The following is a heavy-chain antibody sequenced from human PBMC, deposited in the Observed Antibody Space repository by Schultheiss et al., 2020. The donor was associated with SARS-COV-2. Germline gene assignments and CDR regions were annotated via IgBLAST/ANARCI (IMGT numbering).Heavy chain of an antibody. CDR3: WGGSERDGYNSYFDY. Sequence: GGSLRLSCAASGFTFSSYAMHWVRQAPGKGLEYVSAISSNGGSTYYADSVKGRFTISRDNSKNTLYLQMNSLRAEDTAVYYCWGGSERDGYNSYFDYWGQGTLVTVSS. J-gene: IGHJ4*02. D-gene: IGHD5-24*01. CDR1: GFTFSSYA. CDR2: ISSNGGST. V-gene: IGHV3-64*04.